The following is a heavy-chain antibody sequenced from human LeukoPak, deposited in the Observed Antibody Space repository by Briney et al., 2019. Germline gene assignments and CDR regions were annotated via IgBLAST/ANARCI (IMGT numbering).Heavy chain of an antibody. CDR3: ARGVRSIAAANFDY. CDR2: IYYSGST. D-gene: IGHD6-13*01. Sequence: SETLSLTCTVSGGSISSSSYYWGWIRQPPGKGLEWIGSIYYSGSTYYNPSLKSRVTISVDTSKNQFSLKLSSVTAADTAVYYCARGVRSIAAANFDYWGQGTLVTVSS. J-gene: IGHJ4*02. CDR1: GGSISSSSYY. V-gene: IGHV4-39*07.